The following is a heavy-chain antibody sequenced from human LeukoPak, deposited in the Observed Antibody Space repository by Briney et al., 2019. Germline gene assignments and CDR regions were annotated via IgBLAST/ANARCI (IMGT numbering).Heavy chain of an antibody. D-gene: IGHD5-12*01. CDR3: AGGYDLGYYYYYGMDV. V-gene: IGHV1-69*13. CDR2: IIPIFGTA. CDR1: GGTFSSYA. Sequence: SVKVSCKASGGTFSSYAISWVRQAPGQGLERMGGIIPIFGTANYAQKFQGRVTITADESTSTAYMELSSLRSEDTAVYYCAGGYDLGYYYYYGMDVWGQGTTVTVSS. J-gene: IGHJ6*02.